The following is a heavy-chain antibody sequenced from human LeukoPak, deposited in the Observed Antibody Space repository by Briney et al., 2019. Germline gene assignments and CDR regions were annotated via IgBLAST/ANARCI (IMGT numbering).Heavy chain of an antibody. Sequence: GGSLRLSCAASGFTVSSKYMSWVRQAPGKGLEWVSVIYSGGRTYYADSVKGRFTISRDNSKNTLYLQMNSLRAEDTAVYYCARGVYGVPFDYWGQGTLVTVSS. CDR1: GFTVSSKY. J-gene: IGHJ4*02. CDR2: IYSGGRT. D-gene: IGHD5/OR15-5a*01. CDR3: ARGVYGVPFDY. V-gene: IGHV3-53*01.